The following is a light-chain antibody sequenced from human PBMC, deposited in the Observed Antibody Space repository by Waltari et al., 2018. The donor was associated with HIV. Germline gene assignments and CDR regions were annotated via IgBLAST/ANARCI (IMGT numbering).Light chain of an antibody. Sequence: DIVMTQSPDSLAASLGERATINCKSSQSVLSSSNNKNYLAWYQQRPGQPPKLLIYWASTRESGVPDRFSGSGSGTDFTLTISSLQAEDVAVYYCQQYYNIPCTFGQGTKLEIK. CDR2: WAS. J-gene: IGKJ2*02. V-gene: IGKV4-1*01. CDR1: QSVLSSSNNKNY. CDR3: QQYYNIPCT.